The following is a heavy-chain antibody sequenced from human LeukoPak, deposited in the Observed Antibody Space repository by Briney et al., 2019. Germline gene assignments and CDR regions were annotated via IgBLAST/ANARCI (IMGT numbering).Heavy chain of an antibody. J-gene: IGHJ3*02. V-gene: IGHV3-9*01. CDR2: ISWNSGSI. CDR1: GFTFDDYA. Sequence: GGSLRLSCAASGFTFDDYAMHWVRQAPGKGLEWVSGISWNSGSIGYADSMKGRFTISRDNAKNSLYLQMNSLRAEDTALYYCAKPAAGGGAFDIWGQGTMVTVSS. CDR3: AKPAAGGGAFDI.